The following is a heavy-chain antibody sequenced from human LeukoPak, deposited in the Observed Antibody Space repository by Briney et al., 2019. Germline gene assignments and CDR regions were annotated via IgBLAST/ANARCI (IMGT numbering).Heavy chain of an antibody. CDR3: ARASIAASGYYFDY. D-gene: IGHD6-6*01. V-gene: IGHV3-11*04. Sequence: GGSLRLSCAASGFTFSDYYMSWIRQAPGKGLEWVSYISSSGSTIYYADSVKGRFTISRDNSKNTPYLQMNSLRAEDTAVYYCARASIAASGYYFDYWGQGTLVTVSS. J-gene: IGHJ4*02. CDR2: ISSSGSTI. CDR1: GFTFSDYY.